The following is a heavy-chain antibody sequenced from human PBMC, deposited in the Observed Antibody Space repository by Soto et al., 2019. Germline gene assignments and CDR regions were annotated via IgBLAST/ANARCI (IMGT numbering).Heavy chain of an antibody. CDR3: ARAGAEWEPPDY. Sequence: GGSLRLSCAASGFTFSSYAMSWVRQAPGKGLEWVSAISGSGGSTYYADSVKGRFTISRDNSKSTLYLQMNSLRSEDTAVYYCARAGAEWEPPDYWGQGTLVTVSS. V-gene: IGHV3-23*01. CDR1: GFTFSSYA. CDR2: ISGSGGST. J-gene: IGHJ4*02. D-gene: IGHD1-26*01.